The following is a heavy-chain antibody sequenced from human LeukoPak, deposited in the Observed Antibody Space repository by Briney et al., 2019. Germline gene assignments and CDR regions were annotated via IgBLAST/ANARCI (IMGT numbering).Heavy chain of an antibody. Sequence: ALVKVSCKASGYTFTSYGISWVRQAPGQGLEWMGWISAYNGNTNYAQKLQGRVTMTTDTSTSTAMEVRSLRSDDTAVYYCAREVGRGFDYWGQGTLVTVSS. CDR3: AREVGRGFDY. CDR1: GYTFTSYG. D-gene: IGHD1-26*01. V-gene: IGHV1-18*01. J-gene: IGHJ4*02. CDR2: ISAYNGNT.